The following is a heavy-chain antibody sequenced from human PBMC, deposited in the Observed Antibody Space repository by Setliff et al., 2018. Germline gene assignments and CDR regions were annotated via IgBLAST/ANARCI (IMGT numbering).Heavy chain of an antibody. CDR2: IYIGGSA. Sequence: SETLSLTCTVSGGSISSYYWSWIRQPAGKGLEWIGHIYIGGSANYNPPLKSRVTMSIDTSKNQFSLKLNSVTAADMAVYYCAREQWLDPPGYYYMDVWAKGTTVTVYS. CDR1: GGSISSYY. V-gene: IGHV4-4*07. CDR3: AREQWLDPPGYYYMDV. J-gene: IGHJ6*03. D-gene: IGHD6-19*01.